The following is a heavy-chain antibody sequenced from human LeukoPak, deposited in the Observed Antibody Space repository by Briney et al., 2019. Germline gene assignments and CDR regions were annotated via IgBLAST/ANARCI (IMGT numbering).Heavy chain of an antibody. CDR2: IYYSGST. J-gene: IGHJ5*02. Sequence: SETLYLTCTVSGGSISSYYWSWIRQPPGKGLEWIGYIYYSGSTNYNPSLTSRVTISVDTSKNQFSLKLSSVTAADTAVYYCARRPGSSGYDPWFDPWGQGTLVTVSS. CDR1: GGSISSYY. V-gene: IGHV4-59*01. D-gene: IGHD3-22*01. CDR3: ARRPGSSGYDPWFDP.